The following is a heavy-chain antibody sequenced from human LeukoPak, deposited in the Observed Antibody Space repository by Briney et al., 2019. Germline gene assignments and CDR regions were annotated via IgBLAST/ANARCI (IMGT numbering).Heavy chain of an antibody. V-gene: IGHV4-59*11. CDR2: IYYSGST. Sequence: PSETLSLTCTVSGGSISSHYWSWLRQPPGKGLEWIGYIYYSGSTNYNPSLKSRVTISVDTSKNQFSLKLSSVTAADTAVYYCAVCGGDCYPADYYCYMDVWGKGTTVTVSS. J-gene: IGHJ6*03. CDR3: AVCGGDCYPADYYCYMDV. CDR1: GGSISSHY. D-gene: IGHD2-21*02.